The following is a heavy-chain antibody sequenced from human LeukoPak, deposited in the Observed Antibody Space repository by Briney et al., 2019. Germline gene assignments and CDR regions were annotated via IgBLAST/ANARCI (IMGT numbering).Heavy chain of an antibody. J-gene: IGHJ4*02. D-gene: IGHD3-3*01. CDR1: GYSISSGYY. Sequence: SETLSLTCTVSGYSISSGYYWGWIRQPPGKGLEWIGSTYHSGSTYYNPSLKSRVTISVDTSKNQFSLKLSSVTAADTAVYYCARPATIFGVVMPDYWGQGTLVTVSS. CDR2: TYHSGST. CDR3: ARPATIFGVVMPDY. V-gene: IGHV4-38-2*02.